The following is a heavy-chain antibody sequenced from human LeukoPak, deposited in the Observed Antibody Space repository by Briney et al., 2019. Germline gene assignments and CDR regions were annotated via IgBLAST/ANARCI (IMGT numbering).Heavy chain of an antibody. Sequence: SETLSLTCTVSGGSISSHYWSWIRQPPGKGLEWIGYIYYSGSTNYNPSLKSRVTISVDTSKNHFSLKLSSVTAADTAVYYCARTSSRGSYWGYYYMDVWGKGTTVTVSS. CDR1: GGSISSHY. D-gene: IGHD1-26*01. CDR2: IYYSGST. V-gene: IGHV4-59*11. J-gene: IGHJ6*03. CDR3: ARTSSRGSYWGYYYMDV.